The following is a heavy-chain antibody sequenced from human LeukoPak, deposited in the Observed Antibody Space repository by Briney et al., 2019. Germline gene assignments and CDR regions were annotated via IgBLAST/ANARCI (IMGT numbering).Heavy chain of an antibody. CDR3: AKDSSRGGYSEYYDSSGYFDY. V-gene: IGHV3-30*18. D-gene: IGHD3-22*01. J-gene: IGHJ4*02. CDR2: ISYDGSNK. Sequence: PGGSLRLSCAASGFTFSSYGMHWVRQAPGKGLEWVAVISYDGSNKYYADSVKGRFTISRDNSRNTLYLQMNSLRAEDTAVYYCAKDSSRGGYSEYYDSSGYFDYWGQGTLVTVSS. CDR1: GFTFSSYG.